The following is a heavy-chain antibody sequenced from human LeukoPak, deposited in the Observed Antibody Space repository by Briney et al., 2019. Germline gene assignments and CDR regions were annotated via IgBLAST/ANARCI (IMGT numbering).Heavy chain of an antibody. D-gene: IGHD3-3*01. Sequence: PGGSLRLSCAASGFTFSSYGIHCVRQAPGKGLEWVAFIRYDGSSKYYADSVKGRFTISRDNSKNTLYLQINSLRAEDTAVYYCAKGGARGFLDWFDPWGQGTLVTVSS. CDR3: AKGGARGFLDWFDP. CDR1: GFTFSSYG. J-gene: IGHJ5*02. V-gene: IGHV3-30*02. CDR2: IRYDGSSK.